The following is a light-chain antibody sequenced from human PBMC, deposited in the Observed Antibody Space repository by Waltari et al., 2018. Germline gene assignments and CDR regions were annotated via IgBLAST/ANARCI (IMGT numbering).Light chain of an antibody. CDR2: KAS. V-gene: IGKV1-5*03. Sequence: DIQMTQPPSTPSASVGDRATITCRASQSISSWLAWYQQKPGKAPKLLIYKASSLESGVPSRFSGSGSGTEFTLTISSLQPDDFATYYCQQYNSYSRTFGQGTKVEIK. J-gene: IGKJ1*01. CDR1: QSISSW. CDR3: QQYNSYSRT.